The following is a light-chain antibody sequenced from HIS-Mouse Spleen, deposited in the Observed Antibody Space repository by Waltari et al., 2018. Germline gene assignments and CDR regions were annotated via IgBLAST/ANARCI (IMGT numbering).Light chain of an antibody. J-gene: IGLJ1*01. V-gene: IGLV2-14*01. CDR2: EVS. CDR3: SSYTSSSTYV. Sequence: SALTQPASVSGSPGQSITISCTGTSSDVGGYNYVSWYQQHPGKAPKLMIYEVSNRPSGVSNRFSGSKSGNTASLTISGLQAEDGADYYCSSYTSSSTYVFGTGTKVTVL. CDR1: SSDVGGYNY.